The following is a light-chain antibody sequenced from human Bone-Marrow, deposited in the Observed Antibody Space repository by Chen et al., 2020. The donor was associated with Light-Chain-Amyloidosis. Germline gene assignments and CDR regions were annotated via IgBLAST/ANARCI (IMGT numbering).Light chain of an antibody. CDR2: EAN. Sequence: QSALTQPASVSASPGQSSTISCTGTSSDIGSYNLVSGYQQRPGKGPTLMIYEANKRPSGVSNRVAGARAGNAASLKMSGLKPEDEADYHWSSDAEGNTYVFGTGTKVTVL. CDR3: SSDAEGNTYV. V-gene: IGLV2-23*01. CDR1: SSDIGSYNL. J-gene: IGLJ1*01.